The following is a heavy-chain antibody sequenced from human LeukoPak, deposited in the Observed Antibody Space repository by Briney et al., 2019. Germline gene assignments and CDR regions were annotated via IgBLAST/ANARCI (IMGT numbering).Heavy chain of an antibody. V-gene: IGHV4-39*07. Sequence: SETLSLTCSVSGDSISSSRSYFWDWIRQPPGKGREWIGSINQSGTTDYNPSLQSRVAISIDTSKNQFSLSLRSVTAADTAVYYCARRMFYASGGYWLDPWGQGTLVTVSS. D-gene: IGHD3-10*01. CDR2: INQSGTT. CDR1: GDSISSSRSYF. J-gene: IGHJ5*02. CDR3: ARRMFYASGGYWLDP.